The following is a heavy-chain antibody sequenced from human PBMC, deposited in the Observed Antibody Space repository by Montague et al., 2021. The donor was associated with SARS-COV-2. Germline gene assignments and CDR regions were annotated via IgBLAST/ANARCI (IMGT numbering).Heavy chain of an antibody. V-gene: IGHV2-70*01. Sequence: PALVKPTQTLTLTCTFSGFSLSTSGMCVSWIRQPPGKALEWLALIDWDDDKYYSTSLKTRLTTSKDISKNQVVLTMTNMDPVDTATYYCARIRDYDILTGSYSGFDYWGQGTLVTVSS. D-gene: IGHD3-9*01. CDR3: ARIRDYDILTGSYSGFDY. J-gene: IGHJ4*02. CDR1: GFSLSTSGMC. CDR2: IDWDDDK.